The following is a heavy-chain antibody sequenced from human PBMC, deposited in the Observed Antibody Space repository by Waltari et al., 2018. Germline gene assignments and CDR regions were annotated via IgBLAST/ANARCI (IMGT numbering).Heavy chain of an antibody. CDR2: IYHSGST. CDR1: GYSISSGYY. J-gene: IGHJ6*03. Sequence: QVQLQESGPGLVKPSETLSLTCAVSGYSISSGYYWGWIRQPPGKGLEWIGSIYHSGSTYYNPSLKSRVTISVDTSKNHFSLKLSAVTAADTAVYYCARANINFYYMDVWGKGTTVTVSS. D-gene: IGHD2-15*01. CDR3: ARANINFYYMDV. V-gene: IGHV4-38-2*01.